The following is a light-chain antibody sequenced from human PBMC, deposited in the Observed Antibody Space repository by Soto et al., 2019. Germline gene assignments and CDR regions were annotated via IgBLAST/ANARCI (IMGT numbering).Light chain of an antibody. CDR1: QTIGSG. CDR3: QQYNDFQYT. Sequence: DIQMTQSPSTLSASVGDGVTITCRASQTIGSGLAWYQQKPGKAPKLLIYKATNLERGVPSRFSGSGSGTDCSLTISSLQPVDSATYYCQQYNDFQYTFGQGTKLEI. J-gene: IGKJ2*01. V-gene: IGKV1-5*03. CDR2: KAT.